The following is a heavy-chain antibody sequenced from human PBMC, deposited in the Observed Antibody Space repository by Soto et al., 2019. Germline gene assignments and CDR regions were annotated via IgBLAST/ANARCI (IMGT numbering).Heavy chain of an antibody. CDR3: ARGGGVGVAGSAAFDM. Sequence: QLHLVQSGAVVKKPGASVTVSCSASGYPVTAYYMHWVRQAPGRGLEWMGGINPATGAAKYTQTFQGRGTMTRETSTGKVFMELSGLTSEDTAVFYCARGGGVGVAGSAAFDMWGQGTLVTVSS. V-gene: IGHV1-2*02. CDR1: GYPVTAYY. CDR2: INPATGAA. D-gene: IGHD3-3*01. J-gene: IGHJ3*02.